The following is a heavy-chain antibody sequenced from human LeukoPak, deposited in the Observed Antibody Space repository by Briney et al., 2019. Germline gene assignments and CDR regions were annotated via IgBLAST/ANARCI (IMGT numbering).Heavy chain of an antibody. V-gene: IGHV3-23*01. CDR3: AALDHLHDY. CDR2: ISGSGGST. J-gene: IGHJ4*02. Sequence: GGSLRLSCAASGFTFSSYAISWVRQAPGKGLEWVSAISGSGGSTYYADSVKGRFTISRDNAKNTLYLQMNSLRAEDTAVYYCAALDHLHDYGGQGTLVTVSS. CDR1: GFTFSSYA.